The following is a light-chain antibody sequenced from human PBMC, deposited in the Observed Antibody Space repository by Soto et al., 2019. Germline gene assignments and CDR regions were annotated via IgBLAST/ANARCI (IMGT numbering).Light chain of an antibody. Sequence: EIVLTQSPGTLSLSPGQRASLSCRASQSVSNSYLAWYQQKPGQAPRLLIYGASSRATGIPDRFSGSGSGTDFTLTISRLEPEDFALYYCQHYAHNSPITCGQGTRREIK. V-gene: IGKV3-20*01. CDR1: QSVSNSY. CDR2: GAS. CDR3: QHYAHNSPIT. J-gene: IGKJ5*01.